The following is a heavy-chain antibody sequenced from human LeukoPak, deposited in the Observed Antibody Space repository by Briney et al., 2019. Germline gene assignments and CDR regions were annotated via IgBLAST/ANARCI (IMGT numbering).Heavy chain of an antibody. CDR2: IQTSGST. D-gene: IGHD3-10*01. CDR1: GGSISSYY. Sequence: SETLSLTCTVSGGSISSYYWSWIRQPAGRGLEWIGRIQTSGSTNYNPSLKSRVTMSVDKSKNQFSLKLTSVTAADTAVYYCARDKKEVRVGSGSQYYYYYYGMDVWGQGTRSPSP. J-gene: IGHJ6*02. V-gene: IGHV4-4*07. CDR3: ARDKKEVRVGSGSQYYYYYYGMDV.